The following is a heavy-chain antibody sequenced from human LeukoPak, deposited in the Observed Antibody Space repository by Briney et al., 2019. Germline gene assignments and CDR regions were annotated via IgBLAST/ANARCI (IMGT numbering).Heavy chain of an antibody. D-gene: IGHD1-26*01. CDR3: ARGAVGATSYFDY. V-gene: IGHV4-61*01. J-gene: IGHJ4*02. Sequence: SETLSLTCTVSGGSVSSGSYYWSWIRQPPGKGLEWIGYIYYSGSTNYNPSLKSRVTISVDTSKNQFSLKLSSVTAADTAVYYCARGAVGATSYFDYWGQGTLVTVSS. CDR1: GGSVSSGSYY. CDR2: IYYSGST.